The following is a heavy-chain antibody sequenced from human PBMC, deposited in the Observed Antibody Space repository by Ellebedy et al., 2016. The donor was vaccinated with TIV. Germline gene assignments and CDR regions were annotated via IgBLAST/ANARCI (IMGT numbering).Heavy chain of an antibody. CDR2: ISSSGNYI. CDR1: GFTFSSYT. V-gene: IGHV3-21*01. D-gene: IGHD3-16*02. J-gene: IGHJ3*02. Sequence: GESLKISXAASGFTFSSYTMNWVRQAPGKGLEWVSSISSSGNYIYYADSVKGRFTFSRDNAKNSLYLQMNSLRAEDTAVYYCARDMYYDYIWGSYRHNAFDIWGQGTMVTVSS. CDR3: ARDMYYDYIWGSYRHNAFDI.